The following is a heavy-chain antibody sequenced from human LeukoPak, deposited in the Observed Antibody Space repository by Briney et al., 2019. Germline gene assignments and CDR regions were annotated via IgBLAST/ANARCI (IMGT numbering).Heavy chain of an antibody. Sequence: SETLSLTCAVSDDSFSSHYWTWIRQPPGKGLEWIGYIPYIGSTNYNPSLKSRVTISIDTSKNQFSLKLTSVTAADTAVYYCARDLVTVTKGFDIWGQGTMVSVSS. CDR2: IPYIGST. CDR3: ARDLVTVTKGFDI. V-gene: IGHV4-59*11. D-gene: IGHD4-17*01. J-gene: IGHJ3*02. CDR1: DDSFSSHY.